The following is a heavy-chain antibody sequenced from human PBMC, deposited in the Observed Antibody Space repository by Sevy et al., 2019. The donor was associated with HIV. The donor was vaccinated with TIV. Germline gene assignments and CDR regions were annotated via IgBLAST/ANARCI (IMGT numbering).Heavy chain of an antibody. CDR3: ARDTYYYGSGSYYGGFDY. J-gene: IGHJ4*02. V-gene: IGHV1-69*13. CDR2: IIPIFGTA. CDR1: GGTFSSYA. D-gene: IGHD3-10*01. Sequence: ASVKVSCKASGGTFSSYAISWVRQAPGQGLEWMGRIIPIFGTANYAQEFQGRVTITADESTSTAYMELSSLRSEDTAVYYCARDTYYYGSGSYYGGFDYWGQGTLVTVSS.